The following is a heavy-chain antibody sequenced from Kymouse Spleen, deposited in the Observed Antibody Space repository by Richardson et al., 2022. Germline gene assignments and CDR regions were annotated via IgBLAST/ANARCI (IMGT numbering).Heavy chain of an antibody. D-gene: IGHD1-20*01,IGHD1-7*01. J-gene: IGHJ4*02. Sequence: QLQLQESGPGLVKPSETLSLTCTVSGGSISSSSYYWGWIRQPPGKGLEWIGSIYYSGSTYYNPSLKSRVTISVDTSKNQFSLKLSSVTAADTAVYYCARQGITGTIHFDYWGQGTLVTVSS. CDR2: IYYSGST. CDR1: GGSISSSSYY. CDR3: ARQGITGTIHFDY. V-gene: IGHV4-39*01.